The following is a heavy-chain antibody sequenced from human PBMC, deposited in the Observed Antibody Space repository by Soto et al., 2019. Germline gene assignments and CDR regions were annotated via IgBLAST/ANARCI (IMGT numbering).Heavy chain of an antibody. CDR1: GLTVSHNY. D-gene: IGHD3-3*01. V-gene: IGHV3-53*01. CDR3: ARVMYYDFWSGYYNPYYYGMDV. CDR2: LYTEGTT. J-gene: IGHJ6*02. Sequence: QPGGSLRLSCVASGLTVSHNYMAWVRQAPEMGLEWVSILYTEGTTYYADSVKGRFTISRDNSKNTLYLQMNSLRAEDTAVYYCARVMYYDFWSGYYNPYYYGMDVWGQGTTVTVSS.